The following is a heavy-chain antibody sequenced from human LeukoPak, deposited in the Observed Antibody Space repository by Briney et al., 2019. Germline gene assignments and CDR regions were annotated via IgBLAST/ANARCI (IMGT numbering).Heavy chain of an antibody. V-gene: IGHV4-59*01. Sequence: SETLSLTCTVSGGSISSYYWSWIRQPPGKGLEWIGYIYYSGSTNYNPSLKSRVTISVDTSKNQFSLKLSSVTAADTAVYYCARHQGSLEWLTLYNWFDPWGQGTLVTVSS. D-gene: IGHD3-3*01. CDR2: IYYSGST. CDR1: GGSISSYY. J-gene: IGHJ5*02. CDR3: ARHQGSLEWLTLYNWFDP.